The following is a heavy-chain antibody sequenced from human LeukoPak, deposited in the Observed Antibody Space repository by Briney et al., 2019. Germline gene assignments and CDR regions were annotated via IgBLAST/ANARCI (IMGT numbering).Heavy chain of an antibody. CDR3: ARWDGGYYFDY. D-gene: IGHD3-22*01. Sequence: SETLSLTCTVSGGSISSHYWSWLRQPPGKGLEWIGYIYYSGSTNYNPSLKSRVTISVDTSKNQFSLKLSSVTAADTAVYYCARWDGGYYFDYWGQGTLVTVSS. V-gene: IGHV4-59*11. CDR2: IYYSGST. CDR1: GGSISSHY. J-gene: IGHJ4*02.